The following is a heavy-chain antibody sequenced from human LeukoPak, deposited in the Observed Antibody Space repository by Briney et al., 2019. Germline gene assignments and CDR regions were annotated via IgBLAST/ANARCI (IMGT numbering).Heavy chain of an antibody. V-gene: IGHV3-30*02. D-gene: IGHD4-17*01. J-gene: IGHJ4*02. CDR1: GFTFSSYG. CDR2: IRYDGSHE. CDR3: AKVAGPTVMDY. Sequence: GGSLRLSCAASGFTFSSYGMHWVRQAPGKGLEWVAFIRYDGSHEYYADSVKGRFTISRDNSKNTLYLQMNSLRPEDTAVYYCAKVAGPTVMDYWGQGTLVTVSS.